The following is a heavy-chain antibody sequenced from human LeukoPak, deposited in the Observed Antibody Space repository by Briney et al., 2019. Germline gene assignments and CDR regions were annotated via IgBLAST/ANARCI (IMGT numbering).Heavy chain of an antibody. Sequence: GASVKVSCKASGYTFTGYYMHWVRQAPGQGLEWMGWINPNSGGTNYAQKFQGWVTMTRDTSISTAYMELSRLRSDDTAVYYCARAAVAGHYYYYGIDVWGQGTTVTVSS. CDR3: ARAAVAGHYYYYGIDV. D-gene: IGHD6-19*01. J-gene: IGHJ6*02. CDR2: INPNSGGT. V-gene: IGHV1-2*04. CDR1: GYTFTGYY.